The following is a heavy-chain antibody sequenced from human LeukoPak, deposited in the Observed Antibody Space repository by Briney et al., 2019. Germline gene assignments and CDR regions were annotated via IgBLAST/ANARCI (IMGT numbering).Heavy chain of an antibody. V-gene: IGHV4-61*01. CDR1: GVSVRTGNYY. Sequence: SETLSLTCTVSGVSVRTGNYYWTWIRQPPGKGLEWIGYSHYSGSTQYNPSLKSRVTISVDTSKNRFSLKLTSVTAADTAVYYCARDMYGSGTFLPESPWGQGTLVTVSS. CDR2: SHYSGST. J-gene: IGHJ5*02. D-gene: IGHD3-10*01. CDR3: ARDMYGSGTFLPESP.